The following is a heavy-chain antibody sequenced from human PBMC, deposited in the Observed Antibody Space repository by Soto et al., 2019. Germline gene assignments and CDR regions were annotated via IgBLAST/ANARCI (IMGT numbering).Heavy chain of an antibody. Sequence: QVQLQQWGAGLLKPSETLSLTCAVYGGSFSGYYWSWIRQPPGKGLEWIGEINHSGSTNYNPSLKSRVTISVDTSKNQFSLKLSSVTAADTAVYYCARGSTTSYSVPYNWFDPWGQGTLVTVSS. CDR1: GGSFSGYY. D-gene: IGHD1-1*01. CDR3: ARGSTTSYSVPYNWFDP. V-gene: IGHV4-34*01. CDR2: INHSGST. J-gene: IGHJ5*02.